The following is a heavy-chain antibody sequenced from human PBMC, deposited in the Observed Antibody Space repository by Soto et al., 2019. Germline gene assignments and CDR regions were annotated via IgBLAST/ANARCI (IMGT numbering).Heavy chain of an antibody. V-gene: IGHV4-31*03. CDR1: VVSISSGGYY. CDR3: AREAARTRYWFEP. J-gene: IGHJ5*02. D-gene: IGHD6-6*01. Sequence: SETLSLTCTVSVVSISSGGYYCSWIRQHPGKGLEWIGYIYYSGSTYYNPSLKSRVTISVDTSKNQFSLKLSSVTAADTAVYYCAREAARTRYWFEPWGQGTPVTLSS. CDR2: IYYSGST.